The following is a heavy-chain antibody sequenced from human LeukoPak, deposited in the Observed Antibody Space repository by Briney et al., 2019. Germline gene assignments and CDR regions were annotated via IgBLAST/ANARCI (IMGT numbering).Heavy chain of an antibody. D-gene: IGHD3-10*01. CDR2: ISGSGGRT. V-gene: IGHV3-23*01. J-gene: IGHJ5*02. CDR1: GFTFSSYA. Sequence: PGGSLRLSCAASGFTFSSYAMSWVRQAPGKGLEWVSAISGSGGRTYYADSVKGRFTISRDNSKNTLYLQMNSLRAEDTAVYYCARSDLYGSGSYYNEPASDWFDPWGQGTLVTVSS. CDR3: ARSDLYGSGSYYNEPASDWFDP.